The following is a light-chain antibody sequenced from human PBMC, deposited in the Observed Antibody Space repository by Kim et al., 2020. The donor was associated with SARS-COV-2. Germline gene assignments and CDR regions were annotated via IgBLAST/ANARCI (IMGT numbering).Light chain of an antibody. V-gene: IGLV6-57*01. CDR1: GGSIAAGY. CDR2: EDD. J-gene: IGLJ3*02. CDR3: QSYDGTGWV. Sequence: GETRAISCTRTGGSIAAGYVHWYQQRPGRSPTTVIYEDDQRPSGVPDRFSASVDSSSNAASLIISGLETEDEADYYCQSYDGTGWVFGGGTQLTVL.